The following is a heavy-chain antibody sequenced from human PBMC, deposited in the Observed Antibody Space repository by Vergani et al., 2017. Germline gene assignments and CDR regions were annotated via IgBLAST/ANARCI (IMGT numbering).Heavy chain of an antibody. CDR3: ARQSVGATNSCVDY. Sequence: QVQLQESGPGLVKPSETLSLTCTVSGGSISSYYWSWIRQPPGKGLEWIGYIYYSGSTNYNPSLKSRVTISVDKSKNQFSLKLSSVTAADTAVYYCARQSVGATNSCVDYWGQGTLVTVSS. CDR2: IYYSGST. D-gene: IGHD1-26*01. V-gene: IGHV4-59*08. J-gene: IGHJ4*02. CDR1: GGSISSYY.